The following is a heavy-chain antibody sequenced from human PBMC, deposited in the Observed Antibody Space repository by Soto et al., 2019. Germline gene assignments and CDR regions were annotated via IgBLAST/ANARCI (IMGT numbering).Heavy chain of an antibody. Sequence: GGSLRLSCAASGFTFSSYGMHWVRQAPGKGLEWVAVIWYDGSNKYYADSVKGRFTISRDNSKNTLYLQMNSLRAEDTAVYYCAREGWRMGAKPTHGDFDYWGQGTLVTVSS. D-gene: IGHD1-26*01. CDR3: AREGWRMGAKPTHGDFDY. CDR2: IWYDGSNK. CDR1: GFTFSSYG. V-gene: IGHV3-33*01. J-gene: IGHJ4*02.